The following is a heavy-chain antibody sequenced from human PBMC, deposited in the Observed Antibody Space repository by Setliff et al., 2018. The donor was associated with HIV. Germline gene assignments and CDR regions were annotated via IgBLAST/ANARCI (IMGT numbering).Heavy chain of an antibody. CDR3: AVLDSGRDV. J-gene: IGHJ4*02. V-gene: IGHV4-38-2*02. CDR2: IYHSGST. D-gene: IGHD6-19*01. Sequence: SETLSLTCTVSGYSISSGYYWGWIRQPPGKGLEWIGSIYHSGSTYYNPSLKSRGTISVDTSKNQFSLKVSSVTAADTAVYCCAVLDSGRDVWGPGTLVTVSS. CDR1: GYSISSGYY.